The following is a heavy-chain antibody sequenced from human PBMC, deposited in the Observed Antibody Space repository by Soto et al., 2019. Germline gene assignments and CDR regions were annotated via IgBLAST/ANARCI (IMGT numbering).Heavy chain of an antibody. CDR2: IIRILGIA. CDR1: GGTFISYT. J-gene: IGHJ6*02. V-gene: IGHV1-69*02. CDR3: ARLIPNHIVATTNYYYYYGMDV. Sequence: QVQLVQSGAEVKKPGSSVKVSCKASGGTFISYTISWVRQAPGQGLEWMGRIIRILGIANYAQKFQGRVTITADKSTSTAYMELSSLRSEDTAVYYCARLIPNHIVATTNYYYYYGMDVWGQGTTVTVSS. D-gene: IGHD5-12*01.